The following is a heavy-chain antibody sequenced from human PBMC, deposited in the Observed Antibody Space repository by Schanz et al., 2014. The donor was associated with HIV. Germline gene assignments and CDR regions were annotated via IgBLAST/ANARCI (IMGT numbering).Heavy chain of an antibody. CDR1: GFTFRSYG. J-gene: IGHJ4*02. CDR2: ISYDGNTK. Sequence: VQLVESGGGLVQPGGSLRLSCAASGFTFRSYGMHWVRQAPGKGLEWVALISYDGNTKYYADSVKGRFSISRDKSKNTLYLQMNRLRAEDTAVYYCAKASESIFGVEGLDFWGQGTLVIVSS. V-gene: IGHV3-30*18. D-gene: IGHD3-3*01. CDR3: AKASESIFGVEGLDF.